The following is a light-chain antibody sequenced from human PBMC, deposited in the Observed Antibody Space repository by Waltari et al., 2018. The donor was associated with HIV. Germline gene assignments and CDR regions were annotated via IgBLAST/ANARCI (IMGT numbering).Light chain of an antibody. CDR3: QQYNNWPVT. CDR2: GAS. V-gene: IGKV3-15*01. Sequence: EIVMTQSPATLSVSPGERATLSCRASQSVSSNSAWYQQKPGQAPRLLIYGASTRATGIPARFSGSGSGTEFTLTISSLQSEDFAVYYCQQYNNWPVTFGQGTKVEIK. CDR1: QSVSSN. J-gene: IGKJ1*01.